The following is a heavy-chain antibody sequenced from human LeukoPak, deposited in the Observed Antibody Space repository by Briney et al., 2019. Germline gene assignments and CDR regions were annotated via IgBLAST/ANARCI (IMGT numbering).Heavy chain of an antibody. CDR1: GYTFTSYY. CDR2: INPSGGST. V-gene: IGHV1-46*01. Sequence: GASVKVSCKASGYTFTSYYMHWVRQAPGQGLEWMGIINPSGGSTSYARKFQGRVTMTRDTSTSTVYMELSSLRAEDTAVYYCAKVDIVATIGGGDFDYWGQGTLVTVSS. D-gene: IGHD5-12*01. CDR3: AKVDIVATIGGGDFDY. J-gene: IGHJ4*02.